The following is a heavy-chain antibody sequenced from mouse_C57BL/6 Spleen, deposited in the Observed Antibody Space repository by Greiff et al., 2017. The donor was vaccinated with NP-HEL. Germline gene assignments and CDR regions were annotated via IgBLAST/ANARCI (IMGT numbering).Heavy chain of an antibody. Sequence: VQLQQPGAELVKPGASVKLSCKASGYTFTSYWMQWVKQRPGQGLEWIGEIDPSDSYTNYNQKFKGKATVTVDTSSSTAYMQLSSLTSEAAAVDYCARPTAQATEFAYWGQGTLVTVSA. V-gene: IGHV1-50*01. D-gene: IGHD3-2*02. CDR1: GYTFTSYW. CDR3: ARPTAQATEFAY. J-gene: IGHJ3*01. CDR2: IDPSDSYT.